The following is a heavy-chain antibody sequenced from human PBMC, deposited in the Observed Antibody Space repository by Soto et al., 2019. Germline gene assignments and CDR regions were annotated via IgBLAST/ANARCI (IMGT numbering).Heavy chain of an antibody. CDR3: ARGGRAVAGYYYYGMDV. D-gene: IGHD6-19*01. Sequence: PSETLSLTCAVYGGSFSGYYWSWIRQPPGKGLEWIGEINHSGSTNYNPSLKSRVTISVDTSKNQFSLKLSSVTAADTAVYYCARGGRAVAGYYYYGMDVWGQGTTVS. J-gene: IGHJ6*02. CDR1: GGSFSGYY. CDR2: INHSGST. V-gene: IGHV4-34*01.